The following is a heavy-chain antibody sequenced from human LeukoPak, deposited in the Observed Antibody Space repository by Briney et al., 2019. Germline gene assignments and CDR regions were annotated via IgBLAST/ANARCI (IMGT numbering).Heavy chain of an antibody. CDR3: ARRSPLVGSCSSTSCPFDF. J-gene: IGHJ4*02. D-gene: IGHD2-2*01. V-gene: IGHV4-38-2*02. Sequence: PSETLSLTCTVSGYSISSGYYWGWIRQPPGKGLEWIGSIYHSGSTYYNPSLKSRVTISVDTSKNQFSLKLSSVTAADTAVYYCARRSPLVGSCSSTSCPFDFWGQGTLVTVSS. CDR2: IYHSGST. CDR1: GYSISSGYY.